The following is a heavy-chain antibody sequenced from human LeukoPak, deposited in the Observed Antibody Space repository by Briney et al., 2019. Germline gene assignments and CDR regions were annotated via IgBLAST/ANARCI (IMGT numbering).Heavy chain of an antibody. CDR1: GYTFTGYY. D-gene: IGHD2-2*01. CDR2: INPNSGGT. V-gene: IGHV1-2*02. J-gene: IGHJ3*02. Sequence: GASVKVSCKASGYTFTGYYMHWVRQAPGQGLEWMGWINPNSGGTNYAQKFQGRVTMTRDTSISTAYMELSRLRSDDTAVYYCAREVPAASSAFDIWGQGTMVTVSS. CDR3: AREVPAASSAFDI.